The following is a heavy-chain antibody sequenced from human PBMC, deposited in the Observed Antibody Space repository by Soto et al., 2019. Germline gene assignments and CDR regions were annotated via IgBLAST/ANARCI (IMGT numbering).Heavy chain of an antibody. CDR1: GGTFSRYG. V-gene: IGHV1-69*01. CDR3: ARADGSSWYNWFDP. D-gene: IGHD6-13*01. J-gene: IGHJ5*02. Sequence: QVLLVQSGAELKKPGSSVKVSCKASGGTFSRYGISWVRQAPGRGLGWMGGIIPLFGTTNYAQKFRGSVTVTADDSTSTAYMELRGLRFEDTAVYYCARADGSSWYNWFDPWGQGTMVTVSS. CDR2: IIPLFGTT.